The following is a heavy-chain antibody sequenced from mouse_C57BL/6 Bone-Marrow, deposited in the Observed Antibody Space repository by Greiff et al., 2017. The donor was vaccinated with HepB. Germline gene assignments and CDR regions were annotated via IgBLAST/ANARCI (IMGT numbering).Heavy chain of an antibody. CDR1: GFTFSDYG. CDR2: ISNLAYSI. V-gene: IGHV5-15*01. Sequence: EVQLVESGGGLVQPGGSLKLSCAASGFTFSDYGMAWVRQAPRKGPEWVAFISNLAYSIYYADTVTGRFTISRENAKNTLYLEMSSLRSEDTAMYYCARLTPYWYVDVWGTGTTVTVSS. D-gene: IGHD1-3*01. J-gene: IGHJ1*03. CDR3: ARLTPYWYVDV.